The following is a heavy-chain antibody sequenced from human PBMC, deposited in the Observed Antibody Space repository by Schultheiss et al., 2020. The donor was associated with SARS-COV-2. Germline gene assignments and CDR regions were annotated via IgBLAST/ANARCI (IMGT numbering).Heavy chain of an antibody. CDR1: GFTFSSYA. CDR3: ARDIVATTTLDY. J-gene: IGHJ4*02. V-gene: IGHV3-23*01. CDR2: ISGSGGST. D-gene: IGHD5-12*01. Sequence: GGSLRLSCAASGFTFSSYAMSWVRQAPGKGLEWVSAISGSGGSTYYADSVKGRFTISRDNSKNTLYLQMNSLRAEDTAVYYCARDIVATTTLDYWGQGTLVTVSS.